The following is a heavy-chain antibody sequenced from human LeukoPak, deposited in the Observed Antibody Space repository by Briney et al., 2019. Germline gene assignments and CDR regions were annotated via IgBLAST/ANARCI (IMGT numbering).Heavy chain of an antibody. CDR1: GGTFSNQA. Sequence: GSSVKVSCKASGGTFSNQAISWVRQAPGQGLEWMGGIIPIFGTANYAQKFQGRVTITADKSTSTAYMELSSLRSEDTAVYYCASRDGYSLYYFDYWGQGTLVTVSS. D-gene: IGHD5-24*01. CDR2: IIPIFGTA. V-gene: IGHV1-69*06. CDR3: ASRDGYSLYYFDY. J-gene: IGHJ4*02.